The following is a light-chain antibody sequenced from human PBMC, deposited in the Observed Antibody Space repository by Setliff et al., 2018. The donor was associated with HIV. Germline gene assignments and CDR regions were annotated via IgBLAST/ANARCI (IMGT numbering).Light chain of an antibody. CDR1: SSDVGCHDS. CDR2: DVT. J-gene: IGLJ1*01. V-gene: IGLV2-11*01. CDR3: CSYAGTYTSLFV. Sequence: QSALAQPRSASGSPGQSVTISCTGTSSDVGCHDSVSWYQQHAGEAPKVLIFDVTQRPSGVPHRFSGSKSGNTASLTISGLQADDEAEYYCCSYAGTYTSLFVFGTGTKVTVL.